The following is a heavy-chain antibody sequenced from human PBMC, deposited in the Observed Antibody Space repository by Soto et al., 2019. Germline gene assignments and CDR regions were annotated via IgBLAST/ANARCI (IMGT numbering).Heavy chain of an antibody. Sequence: QVQLVQSGAEVKKPGASVKVSCKASGYTFTSYGISWVRQAPGQGLEWMGWISAYNGNTNYAQKLQGRVTMTTDTSPSTAYMELRSLRTDDTAVYYFARVGYCSSTSCYIRYGMDVWGQGTTVTVSS. J-gene: IGHJ6*02. CDR2: ISAYNGNT. CDR3: ARVGYCSSTSCYIRYGMDV. CDR1: GYTFTSYG. V-gene: IGHV1-18*04. D-gene: IGHD2-2*02.